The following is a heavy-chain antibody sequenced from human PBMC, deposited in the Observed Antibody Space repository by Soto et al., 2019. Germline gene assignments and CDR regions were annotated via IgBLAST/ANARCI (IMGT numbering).Heavy chain of an antibody. J-gene: IGHJ3*02. V-gene: IGHV4-59*01. D-gene: IGHD6-13*01. CDR1: GGSISSYY. Sequence: SETLSLTCTVSGGSISSYYWSWIRQPPGKGLEWIGYIYYSGSTNYNPSLKSRVTISVDTSKNQFSLKLSSVTAADTAVYYCARRSSSWYDAFDIWGQGTMVTVSS. CDR2: IYYSGST. CDR3: ARRSSSWYDAFDI.